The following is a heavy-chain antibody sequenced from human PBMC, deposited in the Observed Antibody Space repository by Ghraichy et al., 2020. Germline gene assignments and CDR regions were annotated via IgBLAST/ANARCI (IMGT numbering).Heavy chain of an antibody. J-gene: IGHJ3*02. V-gene: IGHV3-23*01. Sequence: GGSLRLSCAASGFTFSSYTMSWVRQAPGEGLEWVSTISGSGGSTYYADPVKGRFTISRDNSKNTLFLQMNSLRAEDTTIYYCAKDRGDGYSYGAFDIWGQGTMVTVSS. CDR3: AKDRGDGYSYGAFDI. CDR1: GFTFSSYT. D-gene: IGHD5-24*01. CDR2: ISGSGGST.